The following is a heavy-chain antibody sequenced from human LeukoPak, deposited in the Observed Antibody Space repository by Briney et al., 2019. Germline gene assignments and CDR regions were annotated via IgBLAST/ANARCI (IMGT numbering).Heavy chain of an antibody. D-gene: IGHD2-21*02. CDR3: AKDYSGLLLDYYGMDV. J-gene: IGHJ6*02. CDR1: GFTFSSYA. Sequence: GGSLRLSCAASGFTFSSYAMSWVRQAPGKGLEWVSAISGSGGSTYYADSVKGRFTISRDNSKSTLYLQMNSLRAEDTAVYYCAKDYSGLLLDYYGMDVWGQGTTVTVSS. V-gene: IGHV3-23*01. CDR2: ISGSGGST.